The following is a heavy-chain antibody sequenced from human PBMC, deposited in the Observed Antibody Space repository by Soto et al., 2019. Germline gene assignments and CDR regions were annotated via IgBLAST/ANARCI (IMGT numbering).Heavy chain of an antibody. J-gene: IGHJ6*02. D-gene: IGHD5-12*01. Sequence: TGGSLRLSCAASGFTVSSNYMSWVRQAPGKGLEWVSVIYSGGSTYYADSVKGRFTISRDNSKNTLYLQMNSLRAEDTAVYYCARDQGDGYNVNYYGMDVWGQGTTVTVSS. CDR3: ARDQGDGYNVNYYGMDV. CDR2: IYSGGST. CDR1: GFTVSSNY. V-gene: IGHV3-53*01.